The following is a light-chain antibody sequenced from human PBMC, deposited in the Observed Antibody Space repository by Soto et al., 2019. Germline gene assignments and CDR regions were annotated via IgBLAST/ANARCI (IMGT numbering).Light chain of an antibody. CDR1: QSVCNN. J-gene: IGKJ4*01. CDR3: QEDYDWPLS. V-gene: IGKV3-15*01. CDR2: ATL. Sequence: EMVATQSPAPLSVSPGERATLSCMASQSVCNNFAWYQQEPCQAPRLLLFATLTMDTGLPATFSGSGSGTEFTLASSGLQSEDCALYYCQEDYDWPLSFGGGAKVE.